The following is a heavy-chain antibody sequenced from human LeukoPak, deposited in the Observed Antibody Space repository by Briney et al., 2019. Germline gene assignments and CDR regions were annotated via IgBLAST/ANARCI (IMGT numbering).Heavy chain of an antibody. J-gene: IGHJ5*02. CDR3: AREGDITMIVSGFDP. CDR2: ISTSSAYI. V-gene: IGHV3-21*01. CDR1: GFTFGTYT. D-gene: IGHD3-22*01. Sequence: GGSLRLSCAASGFTFGTYTMNWVRQAPGKGLEWVSSISTSSAYIYYADSVKGRFTISRDNAKNSLYLQMNSLRAEDTAVYYCAREGDITMIVSGFDPWGQGTLVTVSS.